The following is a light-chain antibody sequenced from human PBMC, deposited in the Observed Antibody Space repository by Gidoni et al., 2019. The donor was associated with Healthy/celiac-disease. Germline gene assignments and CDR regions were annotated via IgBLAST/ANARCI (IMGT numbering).Light chain of an antibody. Sequence: VLTQSPATPSLSPGERATLSCRASQSVSSYLAWYQQKPGQAPRLLIYDASNRATGIPARFSGSGSGTDFTLTISSLEPEDFAVYYCQQRSNWPRTFGQGTKVEIK. CDR1: QSVSSY. V-gene: IGKV3-11*01. CDR3: QQRSNWPRT. CDR2: DAS. J-gene: IGKJ1*01.